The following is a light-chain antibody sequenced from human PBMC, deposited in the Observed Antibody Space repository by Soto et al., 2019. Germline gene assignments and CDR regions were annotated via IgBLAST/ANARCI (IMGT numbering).Light chain of an antibody. Sequence: QSVLTQPASVSGSPGQSITISCTGTSSDIGGYNFVSWYQQHPGRAPKLLIYEVASRPSGVSDRFSGSKSGNTASLTISGLQADDEGHYYCSSFAGTNSFVFGTGTKVTVL. CDR2: EVA. CDR1: SSDIGGYNF. V-gene: IGLV2-14*03. CDR3: SSFAGTNSFV. J-gene: IGLJ1*01.